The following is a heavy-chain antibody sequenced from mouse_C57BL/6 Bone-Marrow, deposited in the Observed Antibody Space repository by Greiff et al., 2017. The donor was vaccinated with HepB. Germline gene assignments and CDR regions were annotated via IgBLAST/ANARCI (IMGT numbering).Heavy chain of an antibody. J-gene: IGHJ4*01. CDR2: INPNNGGT. V-gene: IGHV1-26*01. Sequence: EVQLQQSGPELVKPGASVKISCKASGYTFTDYYMNWVKQSHGKSLEWIGDINPNNGGTSYNQKFKGKATLTVDTSSSTAYMQLSSLTSEDSAVYYCARGGSAGYGAMDYWGQGTSVTVSS. D-gene: IGHD3-2*02. CDR3: ARGGSAGYGAMDY. CDR1: GYTFTDYY.